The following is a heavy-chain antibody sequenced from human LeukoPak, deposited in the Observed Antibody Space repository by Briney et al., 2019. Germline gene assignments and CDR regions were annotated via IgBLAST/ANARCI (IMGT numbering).Heavy chain of an antibody. Sequence: GGSLRLSCAASGFTFSSYAMSWVRPAPGKGLDWVSAIRGSGGSTYYADSVKGRFTISRDNSKNTLYLQMNSLRAEDTAVYYCAKGEGAMVRGIVDYWGQGTLVTVS. CDR2: IRGSGGST. CDR1: GFTFSSYA. V-gene: IGHV3-23*01. J-gene: IGHJ4*02. D-gene: IGHD3-10*01. CDR3: AKGEGAMVRGIVDY.